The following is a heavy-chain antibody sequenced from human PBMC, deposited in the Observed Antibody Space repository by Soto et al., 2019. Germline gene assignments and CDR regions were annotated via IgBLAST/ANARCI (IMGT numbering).Heavy chain of an antibody. J-gene: IGHJ3*02. V-gene: IGHV3-48*02. D-gene: IGHD2-2*01. CDR3: ARVNIVVVPAASYDAFDI. Sequence: GGSLRLSCAASGFTFSSYSMNWVRQAPGKGLEWVSYISSSSSTIYYADSVKGRFTISRDNAKNSLYLQMNSLRDEDTAVYYCARVNIVVVPAASYDAFDIWGQGTMVTVSS. CDR2: ISSSSSTI. CDR1: GFTFSSYS.